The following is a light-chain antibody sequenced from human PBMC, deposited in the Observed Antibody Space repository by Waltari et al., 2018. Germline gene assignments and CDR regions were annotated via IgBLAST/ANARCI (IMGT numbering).Light chain of an antibody. J-gene: IGKJ2*01. CDR1: QTISNW. CDR2: QAS. V-gene: IGKV1-5*03. CDR3: QKYNNYPYT. Sequence: DIQLNQSPSILSASVGDRVTITCRISQTISNWLAWYQQKSGKAPNLLIYQASSLKSGVPSRFSGSGSGTEFTLTIRSLQPEDFATYYCQKYNNYPYTFGQGTKLEIK.